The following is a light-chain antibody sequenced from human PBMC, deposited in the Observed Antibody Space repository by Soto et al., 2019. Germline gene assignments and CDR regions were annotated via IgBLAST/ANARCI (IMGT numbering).Light chain of an antibody. CDR2: GAS. J-gene: IGKJ1*01. CDR3: QQYNNWPPWT. CDR1: QSVSSN. V-gene: IGKV3-15*01. Sequence: EIVMTQSPATLSVSPGERATRSCRGSQSVSSNLAWYQLKPGQAPRLLIYGASTRATGIPARFSGSGSGTEFTLTISSLQSEDFAVYYCQQYNNWPPWTFGQGTKVDIK.